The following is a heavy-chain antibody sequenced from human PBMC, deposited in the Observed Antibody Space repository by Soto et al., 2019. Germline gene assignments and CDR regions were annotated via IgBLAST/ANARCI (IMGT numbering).Heavy chain of an antibody. D-gene: IGHD3-10*01. CDR1: GFTFSSYA. J-gene: IGHJ6*02. V-gene: IGHV3-23*01. Sequence: PGGSLRLSCAASGFTFSSYAMSWVRQAPGKGLEWVSAISGSGGSTYYADSVKGRFTISRDNSKNTLYLQMNSLRAEDTAVYYCAKSQRVLYYGSGSYYYGMDVWGQGTTVTVSS. CDR3: AKSQRVLYYGSGSYYYGMDV. CDR2: ISGSGGST.